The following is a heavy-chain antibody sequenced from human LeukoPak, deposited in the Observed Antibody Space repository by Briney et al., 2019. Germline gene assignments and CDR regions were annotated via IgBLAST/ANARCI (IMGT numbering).Heavy chain of an antibody. CDR1: GYSISSGYY. J-gene: IGHJ4*02. D-gene: IGHD1-26*01. CDR2: IYHSGST. Sequence: SETLSLTCTVSGYSISSGYYWGWIRQPPGKGLEWIGSIYHSGSTYYNPSLKSRVTISVDTSKNQFSLKLSSVTAADTAVYYCARDGPLEEVGADYWGQGTLVTVSS. CDR3: ARDGPLEEVGADY. V-gene: IGHV4-38-2*02.